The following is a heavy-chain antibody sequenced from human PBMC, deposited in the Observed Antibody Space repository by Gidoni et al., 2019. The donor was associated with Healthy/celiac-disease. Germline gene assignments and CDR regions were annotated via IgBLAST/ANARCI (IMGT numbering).Heavy chain of an antibody. CDR2: IYSGGST. Sequence: EVQLVESGGGLIQPGGSLRLSCAASGFTVSSNYMSWVRQAPGKGLEWVSVIYSGGSTYYADSVKGRFTISRDNSKNTLYLQMNSLRAEDTAVYYCARTNSGSYSDAFDIWGQGTMVTVSS. D-gene: IGHD1-26*01. J-gene: IGHJ3*02. CDR1: GFTVSSNY. V-gene: IGHV3-53*01. CDR3: ARTNSGSYSDAFDI.